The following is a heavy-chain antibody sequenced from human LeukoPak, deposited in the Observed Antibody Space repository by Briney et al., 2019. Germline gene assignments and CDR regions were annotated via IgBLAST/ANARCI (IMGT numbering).Heavy chain of an antibody. Sequence: GGSLRLSCEASGFSISSYWMTWVRQVPGKGLEWVANIKKQGSEKYYVDSVKGRFTIARDNAKNSLYLQMNNLRAEDTAMYYCVRHAYYVFDIWGQGTMVTVSS. D-gene: IGHD3-10*01. CDR2: IKKQGSEK. V-gene: IGHV3-7*01. CDR1: GFSISSYW. CDR3: VRHAYYVFDI. J-gene: IGHJ3*02.